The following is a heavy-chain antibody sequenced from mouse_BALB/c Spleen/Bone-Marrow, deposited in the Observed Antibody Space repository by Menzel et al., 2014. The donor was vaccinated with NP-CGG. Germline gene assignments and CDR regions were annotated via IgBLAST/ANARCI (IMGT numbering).Heavy chain of an antibody. CDR1: GFNIKDYY. V-gene: IGHV14-1*02. CDR2: IDPENGNT. Sequence: EVQLQQSGAELVRPGALVELSCKASGFNIKDYYMHWVKQRPEQGLEWIGWIDPENGNTIYDPKFQGKASITADTSSNTASLQLSSLTSEDTAVYYCARSYYYGSSLYAMDYWGQGTSVTVSS. J-gene: IGHJ4*01. CDR3: ARSYYYGSSLYAMDY. D-gene: IGHD1-1*01.